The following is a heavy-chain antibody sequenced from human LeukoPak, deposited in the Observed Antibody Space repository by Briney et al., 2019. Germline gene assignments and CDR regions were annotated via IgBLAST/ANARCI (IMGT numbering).Heavy chain of an antibody. Sequence: GGSLRLSCAASGFTFSGSAMHWVRQASGKGLEWVGRIRSKANSYATVYAASVKGRFTISRDDSKNTAYLQMNSLETEDTAVYYCTRTSDILTGYTPREAYYYYYHMDVWGKGTTVTISS. CDR1: GFTFSGSA. CDR2: IRSKANSYAT. V-gene: IGHV3-73*01. D-gene: IGHD3-9*01. J-gene: IGHJ6*03. CDR3: TRTSDILTGYTPREAYYYYYHMDV.